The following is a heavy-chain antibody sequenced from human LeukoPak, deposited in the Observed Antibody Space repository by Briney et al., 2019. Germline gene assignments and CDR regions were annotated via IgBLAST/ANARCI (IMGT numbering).Heavy chain of an antibody. CDR1: GYTFTSYG. CDR3: ARDPPYSSNSLGFDY. D-gene: IGHD6-13*01. CDR2: ISAYNGNT. V-gene: IGHV1-18*01. J-gene: IGHJ4*02. Sequence: GASVKVSCKASGYTFTSYGISWVRQAPGQGLEWMGWISAYNGNTNYAQKLQGRVTMTTDTSTSTAYMELRSLRSDDTAIYYCARDPPYSSNSLGFDYWGQGTLVTVSS.